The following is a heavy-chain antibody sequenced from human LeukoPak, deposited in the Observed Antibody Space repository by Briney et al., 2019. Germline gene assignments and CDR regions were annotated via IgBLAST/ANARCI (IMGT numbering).Heavy chain of an antibody. CDR3: ARGHFWSGYSRRDAFDI. Sequence: PSETLSLTCTVSGGSISSGGYYWSWIRQHPGKGLEWIGYIYYSGSTYYNPSLKSRVTISVDTSKNQFSLKLSSVTAADTAVYYCARGHFWSGYSRRDAFDIWGQGTMVTVSS. CDR1: GGSISSGGYY. D-gene: IGHD3-3*02. J-gene: IGHJ3*02. V-gene: IGHV4-31*03. CDR2: IYYSGST.